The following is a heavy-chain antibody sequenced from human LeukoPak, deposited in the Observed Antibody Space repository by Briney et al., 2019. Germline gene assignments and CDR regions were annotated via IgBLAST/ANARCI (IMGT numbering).Heavy chain of an antibody. CDR1: GFTFSSYS. Sequence: PGGSLRLSCAASGFTFSSYSMNWVRQAPGKGLEWVSYISSSSSTIYYADSVKGRFTISRDKAKNSLYLQMNSLRAEDTAVYYCARDPDPLLRFLEWVHMDVWGKGTTVTVSS. CDR2: ISSSSSTI. J-gene: IGHJ6*03. V-gene: IGHV3-48*01. CDR3: ARDPDPLLRFLEWVHMDV. D-gene: IGHD3-3*01.